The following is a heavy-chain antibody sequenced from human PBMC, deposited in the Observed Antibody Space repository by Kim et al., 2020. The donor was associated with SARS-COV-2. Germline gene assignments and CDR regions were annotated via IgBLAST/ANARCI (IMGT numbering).Heavy chain of an antibody. CDR3: ARHEASIMIFGVVPLGEGMDV. Sequence: SETLSLTCTVSGGSISSSSYYWGWIRQPPGKGLEWIGSIYYSGSTYYNPSLKSRVTISVDTSKNQFSLKLSSVTAADTAVYYCARHEASIMIFGVVPLGEGMDVWGQGTTVTVSS. CDR1: GGSISSSSYY. J-gene: IGHJ6*02. V-gene: IGHV4-39*01. CDR2: IYYSGST. D-gene: IGHD3-3*01.